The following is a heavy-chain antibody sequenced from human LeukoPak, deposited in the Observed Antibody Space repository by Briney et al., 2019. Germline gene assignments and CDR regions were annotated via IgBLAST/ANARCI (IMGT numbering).Heavy chain of an antibody. Sequence: PSETLSLTCTVSGGSFTNHFWAWIRQPAGERLEWIERIYSSGSSNYNPSLESRVTMSLDTSKNQFSLKLSSVTAADTAVYYCARGLAAASYDYWGQGVLVTVSS. CDR2: IYSSGSS. D-gene: IGHD2-15*01. J-gene: IGHJ4*02. CDR3: ARGLAAASYDY. V-gene: IGHV4-4*07. CDR1: GGSFTNHF.